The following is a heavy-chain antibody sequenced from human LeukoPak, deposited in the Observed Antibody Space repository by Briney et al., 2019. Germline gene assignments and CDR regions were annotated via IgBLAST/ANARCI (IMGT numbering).Heavy chain of an antibody. CDR1: GGSISSGSYY. CDR3: ARLVGAHKWELLSDLYYFDY. J-gene: IGHJ4*02. D-gene: IGHD1-26*01. CDR2: IYYSGST. Sequence: SETLSLTCTVSGGSISSGSYYWSWIRQPPGKGLEWIGYIYYSGSTNYNPSLKSRVTISVDTSKNQFSLKLSSVTAADTAVYYCARLVGAHKWELLSDLYYFDYWGQGTLVTVSS. V-gene: IGHV4-61*01.